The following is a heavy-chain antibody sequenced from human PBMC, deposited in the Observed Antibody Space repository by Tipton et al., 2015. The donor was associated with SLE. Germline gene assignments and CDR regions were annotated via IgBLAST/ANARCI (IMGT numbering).Heavy chain of an antibody. D-gene: IGHD7-27*01. V-gene: IGHV4-59*01. CDR2: IYYSGST. Sequence: LRLSCTVSGDSISNYYWSWIRQPPGKGLEWIGYIYYSGSTNYNPSLKSRVTISVDTSKDQFSLKLSSVTAADTAVYSCARDSPNWGGTIDIWGQGTMVTVSS. J-gene: IGHJ3*02. CDR3: ARDSPNWGGTIDI. CDR1: GDSISNYY.